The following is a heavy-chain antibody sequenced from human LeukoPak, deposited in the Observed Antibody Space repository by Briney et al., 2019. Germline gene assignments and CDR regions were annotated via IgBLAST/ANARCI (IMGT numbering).Heavy chain of an antibody. CDR2: IYYSGSS. D-gene: IGHD4-23*01. CDR3: ASAVVSFAFDY. Sequence: SQTLSLTCTVSGGSVSSSGYYWSWIRQHPGKGLEWIGYIYYSGSSYYNPSLKSRVTISVDTSKNQFSLKLSSVTAADTAVYYCASAVVSFAFDYWGQGTLVTVSS. J-gene: IGHJ4*02. V-gene: IGHV4-31*03. CDR1: GGSVSSSGYY.